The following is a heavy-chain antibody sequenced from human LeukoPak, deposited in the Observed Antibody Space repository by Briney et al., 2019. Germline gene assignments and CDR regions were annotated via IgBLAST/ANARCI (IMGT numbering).Heavy chain of an antibody. D-gene: IGHD5-12*01. Sequence: PSETLSLTCAVSGGSISSGGYSWSWIRQPPGKGLEWIGYIYHSGSTYYNPSLKSRVTISVDRSKNQFSLKLSSVTAADTAVYYCARSPGIEATTRYYGMDVWGQGTTVTVSS. J-gene: IGHJ6*02. CDR3: ARSPGIEATTRYYGMDV. CDR1: GGSISSGGYS. V-gene: IGHV4-30-2*01. CDR2: IYHSGST.